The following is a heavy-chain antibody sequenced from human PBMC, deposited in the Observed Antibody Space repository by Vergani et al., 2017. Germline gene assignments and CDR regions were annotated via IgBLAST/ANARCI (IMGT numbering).Heavy chain of an antibody. V-gene: IGHV4-34*01. CDR2: YNHSGST. D-gene: IGHD4-23*01. CDR1: GGSFSGYY. Sequence: QVQLQQWGAGLLKPSETLSPTCAVYGGSFSGYYWTWIRQPPGRGLGWSGEYNHSGSTNYTPSLRSGVTISVDTSTNQFSLKLSPVTAADTAVYYCARGPGWYYCGNPFEYWGQGTLVTVSS. J-gene: IGHJ4*02. CDR3: ARGPGWYYCGNPFEY.